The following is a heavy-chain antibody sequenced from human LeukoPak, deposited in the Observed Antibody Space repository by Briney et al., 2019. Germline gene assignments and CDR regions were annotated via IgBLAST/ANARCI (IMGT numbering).Heavy chain of an antibody. CDR2: VNWNSAYI. CDR3: AKDMQGPGVALGYDAFDF. CDR1: GFTFDDYA. Sequence: PLRSLRLSCVASGFTFDDYAMHWVRQAPGKGLEWVSGVNWNSAYIGYADSVKGRFTVSRDNAKKSLYLEMNSLRPEDTAMYYCAKDMQGPGVALGYDAFDFWGQGTMVTVSS. D-gene: IGHD3-3*01. V-gene: IGHV3-9*01. J-gene: IGHJ3*01.